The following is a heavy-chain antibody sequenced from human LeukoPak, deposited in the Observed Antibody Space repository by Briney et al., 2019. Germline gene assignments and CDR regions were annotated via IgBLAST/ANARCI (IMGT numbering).Heavy chain of an antibody. CDR2: IYYSGST. D-gene: IGHD3-22*01. CDR3: ARVGDYYDSSGYRNHP. CDR1: GGSISSGDYY. V-gene: IGHV4-30-4*08. Sequence: SQTLSLTCTVSGGSISSGDYYWSWIRQPPGKGLEWIGYIYYSGSTYYNPSLKSRVTISVDTPKNQFSLKLSSVTAADTAVYYCARVGDYYDSSGYRNHPWGQGTLVTVSS. J-gene: IGHJ5*02.